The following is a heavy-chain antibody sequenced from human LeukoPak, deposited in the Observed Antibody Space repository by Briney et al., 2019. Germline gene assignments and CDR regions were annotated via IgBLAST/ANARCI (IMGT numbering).Heavy chain of an antibody. Sequence: ASVKVSCKASGYTFTGYYMHWVRQAPGQGLEWMGWINPNSGGTNYAQKFQGRVTMTRDTSISTAYMELSRLRSDDTAVYYCARVLKSSYYYGSGGNNWFDPWGQGTLVTVSS. CDR2: INPNSGGT. D-gene: IGHD3-10*01. V-gene: IGHV1-2*02. CDR3: ARVLKSSYYYGSGGNNWFDP. J-gene: IGHJ5*02. CDR1: GYTFTGYY.